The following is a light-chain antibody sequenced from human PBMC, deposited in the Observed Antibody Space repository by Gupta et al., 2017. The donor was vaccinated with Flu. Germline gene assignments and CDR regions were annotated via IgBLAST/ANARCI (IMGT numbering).Light chain of an antibody. CDR3: QHYSNWPPGWT. CDR2: GAS. J-gene: IGKJ1*01. CDR1: QNIGVN. V-gene: IGKV3-15*01. Sequence: SATLSCRASQNIGVNLAWFQQKPGQVPRLLISGASTRATGIPARFSGNGFGTEFSFTISSLQSEDLAVYYCQHYSNWPPGWTFGQGTKVEIK.